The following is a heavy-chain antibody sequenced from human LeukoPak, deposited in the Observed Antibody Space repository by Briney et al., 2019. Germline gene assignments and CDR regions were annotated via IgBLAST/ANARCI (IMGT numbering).Heavy chain of an antibody. CDR1: GGSISSYY. CDR3: ARKNPAYCGGDCYSYAFDI. J-gene: IGHJ3*02. V-gene: IGHV4-59*01. D-gene: IGHD2-21*01. Sequence: PSETLSLTCTVSGGSISSYYWSWIRQPPGKGLEWIGYIYYSGSTNYNPSLKSRVTISVDTSKNQFSLKLSSVTAADTAAYYCARKNPAYCGGDCYSYAFDIWGQGTMVTVSS. CDR2: IYYSGST.